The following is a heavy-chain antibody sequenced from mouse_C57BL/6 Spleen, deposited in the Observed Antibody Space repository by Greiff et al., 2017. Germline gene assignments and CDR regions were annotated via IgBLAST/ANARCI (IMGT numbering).Heavy chain of an antibody. CDR2: IDPSDSYT. D-gene: IGHD1-1*01. Sequence: QVQLQQPGAELVRPGTSVKLSCKASGYTFTSYWMHWVKQRPGQGLEWIGVIDPSDSYTNYNQKFKGKATLTVDTSSSTAYMQLSSLTSEDSAVYYCAGYGSSHWYFDVWGTGTTVTVSS. V-gene: IGHV1-59*01. CDR1: GYTFTSYW. J-gene: IGHJ1*03. CDR3: AGYGSSHWYFDV.